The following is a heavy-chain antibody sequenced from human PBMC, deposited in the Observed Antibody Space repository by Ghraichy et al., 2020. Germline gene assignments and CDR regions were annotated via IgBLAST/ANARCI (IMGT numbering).Heavy chain of an antibody. Sequence: SQTRSLTCAISGDSVSSNSAAWNWIRQSPSRGLEWLGRTYYRSKWSTDYAVSVKSRITINSDTSKNQFSLQLNSVTPEDTAVYYCTRDLGRRFDCWGQGTLVTVSS. D-gene: IGHD3-16*01. CDR3: TRDLGRRFDC. J-gene: IGHJ4*02. CDR2: TYYRSKWST. V-gene: IGHV6-1*01. CDR1: GDSVSSNSAA.